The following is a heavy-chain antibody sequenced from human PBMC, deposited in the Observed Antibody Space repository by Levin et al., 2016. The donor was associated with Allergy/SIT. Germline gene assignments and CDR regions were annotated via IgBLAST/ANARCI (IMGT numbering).Heavy chain of an antibody. D-gene: IGHD1-1*01. CDR2: IYHSGST. J-gene: IGHJ3*02. Sequence: SETLSLTCAVSGGSISSGGYSWSWIRQPPGKGLEWIGYIYHSGSTYYNPSLKSRVTISVDRSKNQFSLKLSSVTAADTAVYYCARVPDNCAFDIWGQGTMVTVSS. V-gene: IGHV4-30-2*01. CDR1: GGSISSGGYS. CDR3: ARVPDNCAFDI.